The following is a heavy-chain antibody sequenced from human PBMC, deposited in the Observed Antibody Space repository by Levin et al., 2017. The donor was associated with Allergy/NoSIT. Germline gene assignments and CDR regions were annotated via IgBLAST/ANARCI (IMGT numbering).Heavy chain of an antibody. CDR1: GFTFSSYG. CDR2: IWYDGSNK. D-gene: IGHD6-13*01. CDR3: ARDLRIAAAGKPYYYYGMDV. V-gene: IGHV3-33*01. Sequence: GGSLRLSCAASGFTFSSYGMHWVRQAPGKGLEWVAVIWYDGSNKYYADSVKGRFTISRDNSKNTLYLQMNSLRAEDTAVYYCARDLRIAAAGKPYYYYGMDVWGQGTTVTVSS. J-gene: IGHJ6*02.